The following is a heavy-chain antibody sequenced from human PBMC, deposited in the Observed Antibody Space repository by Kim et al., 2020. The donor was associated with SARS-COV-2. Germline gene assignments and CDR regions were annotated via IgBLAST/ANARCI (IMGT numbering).Heavy chain of an antibody. CDR2: INHSGST. CDR3: ARGGTWFGEAATAWMDV. CDR1: GGSFSGYY. J-gene: IGHJ6*02. Sequence: SETLSLTCAVYGGSFSGYYWSWIRQPPGKGLEWIGEINHSGSTNYNPSLKSRVTISVDTSKNQFSLKLSSVTAADTAVYYCARGGTWFGEAATAWMDVWGQGTTVTVSS. D-gene: IGHD3-10*01. V-gene: IGHV4-34*01.